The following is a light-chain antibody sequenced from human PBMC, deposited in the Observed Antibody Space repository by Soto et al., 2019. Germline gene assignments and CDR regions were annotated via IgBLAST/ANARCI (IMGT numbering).Light chain of an antibody. J-gene: IGKJ1*01. V-gene: IGKV3-20*01. CDR1: QSDSSY. CDR3: QQYGSSGT. Sequence: EIVLTQSPSTLSLSPEARATLSCWASQSDSSYLAWDQQKPGQAPRLLIYDASNRAAGIPDRFSGSGFGTDFTLTISRLEPEDFAVYYCQQYGSSGTFGQGTKVDI. CDR2: DAS.